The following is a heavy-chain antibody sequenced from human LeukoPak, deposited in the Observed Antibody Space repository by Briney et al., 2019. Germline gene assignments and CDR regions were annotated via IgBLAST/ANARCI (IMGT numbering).Heavy chain of an antibody. J-gene: IGHJ3*02. CDR2: ITGSGGST. Sequence: GGSLRLSCAASGFTFSSYAMSWVRQAPGKGLEWVSVITGSGGSTYYADSVKGRFTIYRDNSKNTLYLQMNSLRAEDTAVYYCAKVPWSSNWKAFDIWGQGTMVTVSS. V-gene: IGHV3-23*01. D-gene: IGHD1-20*01. CDR3: AKVPWSSNWKAFDI. CDR1: GFTFSSYA.